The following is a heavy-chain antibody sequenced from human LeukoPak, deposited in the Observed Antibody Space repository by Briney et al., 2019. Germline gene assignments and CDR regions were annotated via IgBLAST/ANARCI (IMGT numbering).Heavy chain of an antibody. Sequence: ASVKVSCKASGYTFTSYYMHWVRQAPGQGLEWMGLINPSGGSTSYAQTFQGRVTTTRDTSTSTVYMELSSLRSEDTAVYDCARDLTGEEDDYWGQGTLVTVSS. D-gene: IGHD7-27*01. CDR3: ARDLTGEEDDY. V-gene: IGHV1-46*01. CDR1: GYTFTSYY. CDR2: INPSGGST. J-gene: IGHJ4*02.